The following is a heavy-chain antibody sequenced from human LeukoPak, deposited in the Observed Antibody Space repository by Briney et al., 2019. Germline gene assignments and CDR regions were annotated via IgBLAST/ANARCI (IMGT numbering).Heavy chain of an antibody. D-gene: IGHD5-24*01. V-gene: IGHV4-34*01. CDR3: ARDRVLSVDKYYFDY. Sequence: PSETLSLTCAVYGGSFSGYYWSWIRQPPGKGLEWIGEINHSGSTNYNPSLKSRVTISVDTSKNQFSLKLSSVTAADTAVYYCARDRVLSVDKYYFDYWGQGTLVTVSS. J-gene: IGHJ4*02. CDR1: GGSFSGYY. CDR2: INHSGST.